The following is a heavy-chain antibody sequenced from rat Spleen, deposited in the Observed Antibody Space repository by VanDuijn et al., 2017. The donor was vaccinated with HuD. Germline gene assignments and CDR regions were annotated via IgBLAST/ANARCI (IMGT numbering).Heavy chain of an antibody. V-gene: IGHV5S13*01. CDR1: KFTFSNDA. CDR2: INVAGDIA. D-gene: IGHD1-1*01. J-gene: IGHJ2*01. Sequence: EVQLVESGGGLVQPGRSLKLSCTASKFTFSNDAMAWVRQAPTKGLEWVASINVAGDIAYYRDSVKGRFTISRDNARNNLYLQMDSLRSEDTATYYCARRYYSGFDYWGQGVMATVSS. CDR3: ARRYYSGFDY.